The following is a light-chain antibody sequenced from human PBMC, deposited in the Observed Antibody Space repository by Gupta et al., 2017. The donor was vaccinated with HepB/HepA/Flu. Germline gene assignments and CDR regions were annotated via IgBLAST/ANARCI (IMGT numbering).Light chain of an antibody. CDR2: SAS. Sequence: EVVLTQSPATLSLSPGERATLSCRASQSVNSYLAWYQQRPGQAPRLLLYSASSRATGIPARFMGCGSGTDFTLTISSLEPEDFAVYYCQHRGTFGQGTNVEIK. CDR1: QSVNSY. V-gene: IGKV3-11*01. CDR3: QHRGT. J-gene: IGKJ1*01.